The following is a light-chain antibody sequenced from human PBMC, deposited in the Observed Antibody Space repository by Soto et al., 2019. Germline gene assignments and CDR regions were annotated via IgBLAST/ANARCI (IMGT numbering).Light chain of an antibody. CDR1: QTINAW. J-gene: IGKJ4*01. Sequence: DIPMAQSPSTLPANIGDRVSITCRASQTINAWLAWYQQKPGKAPNLLIYQASTLETGVPSRFSGSGSGTEFTLTISGLQHDDFASYYCQQYDNYPLTFGGGTKVEI. V-gene: IGKV1-5*03. CDR2: QAS. CDR3: QQYDNYPLT.